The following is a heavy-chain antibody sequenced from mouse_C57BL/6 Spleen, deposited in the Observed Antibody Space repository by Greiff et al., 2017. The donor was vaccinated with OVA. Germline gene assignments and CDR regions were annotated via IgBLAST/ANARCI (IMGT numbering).Heavy chain of an antibody. V-gene: IGHV8-8*01. CDR1: GFSLSTFGMG. J-gene: IGHJ4*01. D-gene: IGHD1-1*01. CDR3: ARINYYGSREDYYAMDY. CDR2: IWWDDDK. Sequence: QVTLKECGPGILQPSQTLSLTCSFSGFSLSTFGMGVGWIRQPSGKGLEWLAHIWWDDDKYYNPALKSRLTISKDTSKNQVFLKIANVDTADTATYYCARINYYGSREDYYAMDYWGQGTSVTVSS.